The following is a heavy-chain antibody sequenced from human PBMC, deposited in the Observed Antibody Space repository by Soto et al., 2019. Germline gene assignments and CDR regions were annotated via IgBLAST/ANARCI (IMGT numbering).Heavy chain of an antibody. CDR2: IKSETDGGTI. J-gene: IGHJ4*02. CDR1: GFTFSNVW. CDR3: TPLALKYNSDWYPLSD. D-gene: IGHD6-19*01. Sequence: EVQLLESGGGLVKPGGSLRLSCAGSGFTFSNVWMNWVRQAPGKGLEWVGRIKSETDGGTIDYAAPVKGRFTISRDDSNNTLYLQMNRLKTEDTATYYCTPLALKYNSDWYPLSDWGQGTRVTVSS. V-gene: IGHV3-15*07.